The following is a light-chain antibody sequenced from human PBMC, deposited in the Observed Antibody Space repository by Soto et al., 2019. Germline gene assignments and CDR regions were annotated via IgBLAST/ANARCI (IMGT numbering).Light chain of an antibody. V-gene: IGKV3-11*01. Sequence: EVVLTLSLATLSLSPGERATLSCRASQSVKTFLVWYQQRPGQPPRLLIHDASHRAAGIPARFSGSGFGTDFTLTISSLEPEDAAVYYCQQGSNWPPITFGHGGRLEV. J-gene: IGKJ5*01. CDR2: DAS. CDR1: QSVKTF. CDR3: QQGSNWPPIT.